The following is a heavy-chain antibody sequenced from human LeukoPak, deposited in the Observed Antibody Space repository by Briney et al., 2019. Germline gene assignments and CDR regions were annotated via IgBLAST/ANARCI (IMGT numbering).Heavy chain of an antibody. CDR1: GGTFSSYT. V-gene: IGHV1-69*04. D-gene: IGHD2-2*01. CDR2: IIPILGIA. CDR3: ARDYRASSIVVVPAASYNWFDP. J-gene: IGHJ5*02. Sequence: LVKVSCKASGGTFSSYTISRVRQAPGQGLEWMGRIIPILGIANYAQKFQGRVTITADKSTSTAYMELSSLRSEDTAVYYCARDYRASSIVVVPAASYNWFDPWGQGTLVPVSS.